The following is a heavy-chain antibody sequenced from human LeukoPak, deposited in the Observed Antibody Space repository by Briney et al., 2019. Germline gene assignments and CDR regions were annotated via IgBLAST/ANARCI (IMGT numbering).Heavy chain of an antibody. CDR1: RFTFCRFA. V-gene: IGHV3-23*01. Sequence: GVSVRLSCTASRFTFCRFAMMGLPQAPGKGVVGLPRVRISSGSRSYAVSEKGLLTIHRDNHRNTLYMKMNTPSVTDTALFYCAIMHPCYDCRGYWVQWGQGALDSVSS. J-gene: IGHJ4*02. CDR3: AIMHPCYDCRGYWVQ. D-gene: IGHD3-22*01. CDR2: VRISSGSR.